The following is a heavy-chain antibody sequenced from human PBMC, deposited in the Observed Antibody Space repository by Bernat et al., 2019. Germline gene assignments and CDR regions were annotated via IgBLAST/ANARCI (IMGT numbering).Heavy chain of an antibody. CDR1: GGSISSSSYY. Sequence: QLQLQESGPGLVKPSETLSLTCTVSGGSISSSSYYWGWIRQPPGKGREGSGSIYYSGSTYYNPSLKSRVTISVDTSKNQFSLKLSSVTAADTAVYYCARLDSSGYYKDYWGQGTLVTVSS. J-gene: IGHJ4*02. CDR3: ARLDSSGYYKDY. V-gene: IGHV4-39*01. CDR2: IYYSGST. D-gene: IGHD3-22*01.